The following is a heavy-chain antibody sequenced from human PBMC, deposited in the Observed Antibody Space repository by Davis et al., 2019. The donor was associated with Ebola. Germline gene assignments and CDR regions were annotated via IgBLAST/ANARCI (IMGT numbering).Heavy chain of an antibody. CDR3: ARGPSVTFHWYFDL. CDR1: GFTFSSYW. J-gene: IGHJ2*01. Sequence: GESLKISCAASGFTFSSYWMRWVRQAPGKGLEWVANIKQDGSEKYYVDSVKGRFTISRDNAKNSVYLEMNSLRAEDTAVYYCARGPSVTFHWYFDLWGRGTLVTVSS. V-gene: IGHV3-7*01. D-gene: IGHD5/OR15-5a*01. CDR2: IKQDGSEK.